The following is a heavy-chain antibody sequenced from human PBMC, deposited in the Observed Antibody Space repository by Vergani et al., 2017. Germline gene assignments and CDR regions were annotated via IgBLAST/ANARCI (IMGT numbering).Heavy chain of an antibody. D-gene: IGHD2-2*01. J-gene: IGHJ5*02. CDR1: GYTFRTYY. CDR2: ISPYNGKT. V-gene: IGHV1-18*04. Sequence: QVQLVQSGGEVEKPGASVTVSCKASGYTFRTYYISWVRQAPGQGLEWMGWISPYNGKTKYTQKFQGRVTMTTDTSTSTVYMEMSSLRSEDTAVYYCAGDSRYCSSTSCYVGRDWFDPWGQGTLVTVS. CDR3: AGDSRYCSSTSCYVGRDWFDP.